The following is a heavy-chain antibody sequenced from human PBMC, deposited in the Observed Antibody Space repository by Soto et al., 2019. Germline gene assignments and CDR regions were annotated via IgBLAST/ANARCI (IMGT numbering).Heavy chain of an antibody. J-gene: IGHJ6*02. CDR3: ARIGYYDSSGYWKGYYGMDV. V-gene: IGHV4-34*01. D-gene: IGHD3-22*01. CDR1: GGSFIGYY. Sequence: SETLSLTCAVYGGSFIGYYWSWIRQPPGKGLEWIGEINHSGSTNYNPSLKSRVTISVDTSKNQFSLKLSSVTAADTAVYYCARIGYYDSSGYWKGYYGMDVWGQGTTVTVSS. CDR2: INHSGST.